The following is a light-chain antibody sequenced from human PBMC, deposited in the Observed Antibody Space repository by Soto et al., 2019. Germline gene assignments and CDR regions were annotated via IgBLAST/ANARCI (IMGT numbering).Light chain of an antibody. V-gene: IGKV1-39*01. J-gene: IGKJ4*01. CDR1: QSISSH. Sequence: DIRRTQSASSLSASVGDTVTITCRASQSISSHLNWYQQKPGKAPNLLMYTASNLQSGVPSRFSGSGSGTDFTLTISRLEPEDFAVYHCQQYGSSPPLSFGGGTKVDIK. CDR3: QQYGSSPPLS. CDR2: TAS.